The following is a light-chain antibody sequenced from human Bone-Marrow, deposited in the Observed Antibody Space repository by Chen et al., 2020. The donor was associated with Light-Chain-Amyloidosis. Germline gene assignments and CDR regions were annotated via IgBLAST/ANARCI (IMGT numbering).Light chain of an antibody. CDR3: SAWDDSLSAVV. Sequence: QSVLTQPPSASGTPGQRVTISCSGTSSNIGSNYIYWYQQFPGTAPKLLIYRNNQRPSGVTYRFSGSKSGTSASLAISGLRPEDEADYYCSAWDDSLSAVVFGGGTKLTVL. J-gene: IGLJ2*01. CDR1: SSNIGSNY. V-gene: IGLV1-47*01. CDR2: RNN.